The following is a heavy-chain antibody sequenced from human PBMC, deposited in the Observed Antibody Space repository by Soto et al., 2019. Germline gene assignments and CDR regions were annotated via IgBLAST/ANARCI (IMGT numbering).Heavy chain of an antibody. CDR2: IASDGGEK. CDR3: ARGGLEWNFDY. D-gene: IGHD1-1*01. J-gene: IGHJ4*02. Sequence: HVHLVESGGGVVQPGRSLRLSCVASGFTFRNYGMHWVRQAPGKGLEWLAVIASDGGEKYYADSMEGRFIISRDNSENKVFLEMNNLRGDETAIYYCARGGLEWNFDYWGQGTLVTVSS. CDR1: GFTFRNYG. V-gene: IGHV3-30*03.